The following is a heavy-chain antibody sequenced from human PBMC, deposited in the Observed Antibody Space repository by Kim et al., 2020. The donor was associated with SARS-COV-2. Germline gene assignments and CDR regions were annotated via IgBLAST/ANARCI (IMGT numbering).Heavy chain of an antibody. CDR3: ARVRDSSGRFDY. D-gene: IGHD6-19*01. V-gene: IGHV4-31*03. Sequence: SETLSLTCTVSGGSISSGGYYWSWIRQHPGKGLEWIGYIYYSGSTYYNPSLKSRVTISVATSKNQFSLKLSSVTAADTAVYYCARVRDSSGRFDYWGQGTLVTVSS. CDR2: IYYSGST. J-gene: IGHJ4*02. CDR1: GGSISSGGYY.